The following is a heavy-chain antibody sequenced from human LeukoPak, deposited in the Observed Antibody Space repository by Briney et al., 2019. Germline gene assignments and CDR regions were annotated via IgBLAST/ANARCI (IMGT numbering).Heavy chain of an antibody. J-gene: IGHJ6*03. CDR2: ISGSGSNT. D-gene: IGHD2-15*01. CDR3: ARVNADIVVVVAAHYYYMDV. CDR1: GFTFSNYE. V-gene: IGHV3-48*03. Sequence: GGSPRLSCAASGFTFSNYEMNWVRQAPGKGLEWVSYISGSGSNTYYADSVKGRFTISRDNSKNTLYLQMNSLRVEDTAVYYCARVNADIVVVVAAHYYYMDVWGKGTTVTVSS.